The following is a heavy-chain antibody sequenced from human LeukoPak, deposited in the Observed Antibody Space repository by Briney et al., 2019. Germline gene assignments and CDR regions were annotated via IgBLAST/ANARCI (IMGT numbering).Heavy chain of an antibody. Sequence: SETLSLTCTVSGGSTSSYYWSWIRQPPGKGLEWIGYIYYSGSTNYNPSLKSRVTISVDTSKNQFSLKLSSVTAADTAVYYCARAKPGDDAFDIWGQGTMVTVSS. CDR3: ARAKPGDDAFDI. CDR2: IYYSGST. J-gene: IGHJ3*02. D-gene: IGHD2-21*01. V-gene: IGHV4-59*01. CDR1: GGSTSSYY.